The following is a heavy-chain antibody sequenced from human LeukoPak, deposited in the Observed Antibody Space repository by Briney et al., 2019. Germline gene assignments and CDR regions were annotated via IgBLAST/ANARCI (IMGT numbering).Heavy chain of an antibody. V-gene: IGHV3-30-3*01. D-gene: IGHD6-6*01. CDR1: GFTFSSYA. CDR3: AREGGSIAAFFDY. CDR2: ISYDGSNK. Sequence: GGSLRLSCAASGFTFSSYAMHWVRQAPGKGLEWVAVISYDGSNKYYADSVKGRFTISGDNSKNTLYLQMNSLRAEDTAVYYCAREGGSIAAFFDYWGQGTLVTVSS. J-gene: IGHJ4*02.